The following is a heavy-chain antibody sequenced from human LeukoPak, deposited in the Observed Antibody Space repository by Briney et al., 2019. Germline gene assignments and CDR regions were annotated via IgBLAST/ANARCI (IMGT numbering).Heavy chain of an antibody. CDR2: ISAYNGNT. V-gene: IGHV1-18*01. CDR1: GYTFINYG. CDR3: ARGYYDSSGYYSY. J-gene: IGHJ4*02. D-gene: IGHD3-22*01. Sequence: ASVKVSCKASGYTFINYGINWVRQAPGQGLEWMGWISAYNGNTNYAQSLQGRVTMTTDTSTSTVYMEMRSLTSDDTAVYYCARGYYDSSGYYSYWGQGTLVTVSS.